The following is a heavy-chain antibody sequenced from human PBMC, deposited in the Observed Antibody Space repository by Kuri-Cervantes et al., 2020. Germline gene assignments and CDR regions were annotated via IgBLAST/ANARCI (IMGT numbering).Heavy chain of an antibody. CDR2: IKQDGSEK. J-gene: IGHJ4*02. CDR1: GFTFSSYW. CDR3: AKSRQARLFDY. D-gene: IGHD6-13*01. V-gene: IGHV3-7*03. Sequence: GESLKISCAASGFTFSSYWMSWVRQAPGKGLEWVANIKQDGSEKYYVDSVKGRFTISRDNSKNTLYLQMNSLRAEDTAVYYCAKSRQARLFDYWGQGTLVTVSS.